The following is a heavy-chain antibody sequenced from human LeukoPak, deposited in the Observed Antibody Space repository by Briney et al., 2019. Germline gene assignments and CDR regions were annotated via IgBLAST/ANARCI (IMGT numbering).Heavy chain of an antibody. J-gene: IGHJ4*02. CDR2: IYYSGST. CDR1: GGSISSSSYY. D-gene: IGHD3-3*01. V-gene: IGHV4-39*01. Sequence: SETLSLTCTVSGGSISSSSYYWGWIRQPPGKGLEWLGSIYYSGSTYYNPSLKSRVTISVDTSKNQFSLKLSSVTAADTAVYYCARALRGFWSGRTFYYFDYWGQGTLVTVSS. CDR3: ARALRGFWSGRTFYYFDY.